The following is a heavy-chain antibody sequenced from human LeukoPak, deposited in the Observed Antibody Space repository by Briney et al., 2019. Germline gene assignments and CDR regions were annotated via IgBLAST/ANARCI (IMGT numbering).Heavy chain of an antibody. V-gene: IGHV1-69*13. CDR3: ARDIYDSNGLPYFDY. J-gene: IGHJ4*02. D-gene: IGHD3-22*01. CDR2: IIPIFGTA. Sequence: SVKVSCKASGGTFSRYPINWVRQAPGQGLEWMGGIIPIFGTANYAQKFQGRVTITADESTSTAYMELSSLRSEDTAVYYCARDIYDSNGLPYFDYWGQGTLVTVSS. CDR1: GGTFSRYP.